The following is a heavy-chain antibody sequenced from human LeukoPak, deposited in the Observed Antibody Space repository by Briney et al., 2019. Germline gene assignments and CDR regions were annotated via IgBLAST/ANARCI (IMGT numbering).Heavy chain of an antibody. CDR1: GGSISSYY. CDR2: IYTSGST. V-gene: IGHV4-4*07. CDR3: ARDSSEQLVPHYYYMDV. J-gene: IGHJ6*03. Sequence: NSSETLSLTCTVSGGSISSYYWSWIRQPAGKGLQWIGRIYTSGSTNYNPSLKSRVTMSVDPSKNQFSLKLSSVTAADTAVYYCARDSSEQLVPHYYYMDVWGKGTTVTVSS. D-gene: IGHD6-6*01.